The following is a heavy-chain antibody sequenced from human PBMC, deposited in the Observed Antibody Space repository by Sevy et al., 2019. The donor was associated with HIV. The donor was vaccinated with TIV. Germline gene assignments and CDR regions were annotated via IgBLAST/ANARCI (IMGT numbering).Heavy chain of an antibody. CDR2: IYPGDSDT. J-gene: IGHJ6*02. CDR1: GYSFTSYW. V-gene: IGHV5-51*01. CDR3: ASTERYSGYDLYYGMDV. Sequence: GESLKISCKGSGYSFTSYWIGWVRQMPGKGLEWMGIIYPGDSDTRYSPSFQGQVTISADKSISTAYLQWSSLKASDTAMYYCASTERYSGYDLYYGMDVWGQRTTVTVSS. D-gene: IGHD5-12*01.